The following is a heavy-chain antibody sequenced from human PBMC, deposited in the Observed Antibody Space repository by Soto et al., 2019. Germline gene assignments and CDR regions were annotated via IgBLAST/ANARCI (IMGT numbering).Heavy chain of an antibody. D-gene: IGHD2-8*01. Sequence: TSETLSLTCTVSGGSISSGDYYWSWIRQPPAKGLEWIGYIYYSGSTYYNPSLKSRVTISVDTSKSQFSLKLSSVTAADTAVYYCARGASYCTKGVCYPSWFDPWGQVTLGTVSS. V-gene: IGHV4-30-4*01. CDR2: IYYSGST. CDR1: GGSISSGDYY. J-gene: IGHJ5*02. CDR3: ARGASYCTKGVCYPSWFDP.